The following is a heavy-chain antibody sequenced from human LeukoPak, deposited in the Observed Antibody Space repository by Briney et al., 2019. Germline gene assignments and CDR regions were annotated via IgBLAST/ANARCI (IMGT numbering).Heavy chain of an antibody. CDR3: ASSPWGEVMLGDY. Sequence: ASVKVSCKASGGTFSSYAISWVRQAPGQGLEWMGGIIPIFGTANYAQKFQGRVTITADESTSTAYMELSSLRSEDTAVYYCASSPWGEVMLGDYWGQGTLVTVSS. J-gene: IGHJ4*02. CDR1: GGTFSSYA. CDR2: IIPIFGTA. V-gene: IGHV1-69*13. D-gene: IGHD3-16*01.